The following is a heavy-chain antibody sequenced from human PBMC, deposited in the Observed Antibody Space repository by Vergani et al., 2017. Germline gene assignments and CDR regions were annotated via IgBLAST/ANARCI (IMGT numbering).Heavy chain of an antibody. Sequence: QVQLQQWGAGLLKPSETLSLTCTVSGGSISSSSYYWGWIRQPPGKGLAWIGSIYYSGSTYYNPSLKSRVTISVDTSKNQFSLKLISVTAADTAVYYCARGAVDYYDGSGLPTPFDYWGQGTLVTVSS. V-gene: IGHV4-39*07. J-gene: IGHJ4*02. D-gene: IGHD3-22*01. CDR3: ARGAVDYYDGSGLPTPFDY. CDR1: GGSISSSSYY. CDR2: IYYSGST.